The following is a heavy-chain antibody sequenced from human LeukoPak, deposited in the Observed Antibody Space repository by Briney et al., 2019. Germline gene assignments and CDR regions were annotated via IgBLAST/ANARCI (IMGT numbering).Heavy chain of an antibody. V-gene: IGHV4-30-4*01. CDR1: GGSIGSGHYY. Sequence: SETLSLTCVVSGGSIGSGHYYWRWIRQPPGKGLEWIGCIYYSGNSYYSSDYSPSLKNRLTISIDTSKNQFSLRLGSVTAADTAVYYCARAGLWDSSGQDYGMDVWGQGTTVTVSS. J-gene: IGHJ6*02. CDR2: IYYSGNS. D-gene: IGHD3-22*01. CDR3: ARAGLWDSSGQDYGMDV.